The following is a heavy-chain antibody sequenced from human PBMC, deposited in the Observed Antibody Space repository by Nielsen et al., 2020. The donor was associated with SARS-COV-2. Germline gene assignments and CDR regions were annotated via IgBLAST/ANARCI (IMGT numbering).Heavy chain of an antibody. CDR2: ISGSGGST. Sequence: GGSLRLSCAASGFTFSSYAMSWVRQAPGKGLEWVSAISGSGGSTYYADSVKGRFTISRNNSKNTLYLQVNSLRAEDTAVYYCQGYSYGYAYNWFDPWGQGTLVTVSS. CDR1: GFTFSSYA. J-gene: IGHJ5*02. D-gene: IGHD5-18*01. V-gene: IGHV3-23*01. CDR3: QGYSYGYAYNWFDP.